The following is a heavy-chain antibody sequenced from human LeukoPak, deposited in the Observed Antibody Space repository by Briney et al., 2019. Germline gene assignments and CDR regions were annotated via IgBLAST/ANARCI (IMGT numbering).Heavy chain of an antibody. J-gene: IGHJ6*02. CDR1: GYTFTGYY. V-gene: IGHV1-18*04. D-gene: IGHD6-13*01. Sequence: GASVKVSCKASGYTFTGYYMHWVRQAPGQGLEWMGWISAYNGNANYAQKLQGRVTMTTDTSTSTAYMELRSLRSDDTAVYYCARCIAAAGVCYYGMDVWGQGTTVTVSS. CDR3: ARCIAAAGVCYYGMDV. CDR2: ISAYNGNA.